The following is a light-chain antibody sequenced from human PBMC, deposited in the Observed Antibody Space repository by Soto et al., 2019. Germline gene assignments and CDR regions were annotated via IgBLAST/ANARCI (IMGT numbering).Light chain of an antibody. CDR2: DVS. CDR1: TNDVGIYNY. J-gene: IGLJ1*01. CDR3: SSSTSSSTRV. Sequence: QSALTQPASVSGSPEQSITISCTGTTNDVGIYNYVSWYQQHPGKAPKLMIYDVSSRPSGVSNRFSGSKSGNTASLTISGLQSEDEADYYCSSSTSSSTRVFGTGTKVTVL. V-gene: IGLV2-14*03.